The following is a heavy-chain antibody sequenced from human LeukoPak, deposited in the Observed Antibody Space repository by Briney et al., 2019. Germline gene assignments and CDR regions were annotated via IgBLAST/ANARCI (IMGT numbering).Heavy chain of an antibody. CDR2: ISSSSSTI. Sequence: GGSLRLSCAASGFTFSSYSMYWVRQAPGKGLEWVSSISSSSSTIYYADSVKGRFTISRDNAKNSLYLQMNSLRAEDTAVYYCARGAYYYGDWGQGTLVTVSS. CDR3: ARGAYYYGD. V-gene: IGHV3-48*01. D-gene: IGHD3-10*01. J-gene: IGHJ4*02. CDR1: GFTFSSYS.